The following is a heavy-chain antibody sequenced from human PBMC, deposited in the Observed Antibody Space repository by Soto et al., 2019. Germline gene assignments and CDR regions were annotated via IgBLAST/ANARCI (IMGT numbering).Heavy chain of an antibody. V-gene: IGHV3-30-3*01. CDR1: GFTFSSYA. CDR3: ARDQIDVLVPAAPVGMDV. CDR2: ISYDGSNK. J-gene: IGHJ6*02. D-gene: IGHD2-2*01. Sequence: QVQLVESGGGVVQPGRSLRLSCAASGFTFSSYAMHWVRQAPGKGLEWVAVISYDGSNKYYADSVKGRFTISRDNSKNTLYLQMNSLRAEDTAVYYCARDQIDVLVPAAPVGMDVWGQGTTVTVSS.